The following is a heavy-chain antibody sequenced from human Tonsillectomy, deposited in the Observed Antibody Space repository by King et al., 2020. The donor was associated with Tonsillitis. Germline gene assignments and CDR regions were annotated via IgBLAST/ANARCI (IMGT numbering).Heavy chain of an antibody. CDR1: GFTFDDYG. V-gene: IGHV3-20*01. CDR3: ARVKADYHYNYMDV. Sequence: DVQLVESGGGVVRPGGSLRLSCAASGFTFDDYGMSWVRQAPGKGLEWVSGINWNGGCTGYADSVKVRFTISRDNAKNSLYLQMNSLRAEDTALYNCARVKADYHYNYMDVWGKGPTVTVSS. D-gene: IGHD3-22*01. J-gene: IGHJ6*03. CDR2: INWNGGCT.